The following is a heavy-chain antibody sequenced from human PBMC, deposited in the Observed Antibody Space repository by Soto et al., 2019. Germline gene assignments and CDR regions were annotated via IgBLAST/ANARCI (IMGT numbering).Heavy chain of an antibody. CDR3: ARYRLAADLSDFDY. V-gene: IGHV3-49*04. J-gene: IGHJ4*02. CDR1: GFTLGAYA. Sequence: EVQLVESGGGLVQPGRSLRLSYTGSGFTLGAYAMSWVRQAPGKGLEWVGSIRSRAYGGTTEYAASVKGRFTISRDASKSIAYLQMDSLKTEDTAMYFCARYRLAADLSDFDYWGQGTLVTVSS. CDR2: IRSRAYGGTT. D-gene: IGHD6-25*01.